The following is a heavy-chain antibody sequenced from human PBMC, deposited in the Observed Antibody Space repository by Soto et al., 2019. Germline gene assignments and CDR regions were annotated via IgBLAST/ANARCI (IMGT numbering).Heavy chain of an antibody. CDR1: GFTFSSYA. D-gene: IGHD4-17*01. Sequence: EVQLLESGGGLVQPGGSLRLSWAASGFTFSSYAMSWVRQAPGKGLEWVSTISDSGGGTYYADSVKGRFTLSRDNSKNTLYLQMNSLRAEDRAVYYCARDPDYGDYPYWYFDLWGRGTLVTVSS. CDR2: ISDSGGGT. V-gene: IGHV3-23*01. CDR3: ARDPDYGDYPYWYFDL. J-gene: IGHJ2*01.